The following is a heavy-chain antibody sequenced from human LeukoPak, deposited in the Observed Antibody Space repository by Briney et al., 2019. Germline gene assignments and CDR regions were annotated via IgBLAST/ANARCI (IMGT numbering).Heavy chain of an antibody. CDR2: ISGSGGST. V-gene: IGHV3-23*01. Sequence: PGGSLRLSCADSGFTFSSYAMSWIRQAPGKGLEWVSAISGSGGSTYYADSVKGRFTISRDNSKNTLYLQMNSLRAEDTAVYYCARDRDGSSATDYWGQGTLVTVSS. D-gene: IGHD6-25*01. CDR3: ARDRDGSSATDY. CDR1: GFTFSSYA. J-gene: IGHJ4*02.